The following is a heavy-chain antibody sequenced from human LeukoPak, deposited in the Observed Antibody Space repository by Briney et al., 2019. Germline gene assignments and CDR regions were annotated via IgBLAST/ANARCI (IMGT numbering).Heavy chain of an antibody. Sequence: GGSLRLSCAASGFTFSTYVMNWFRLAPGKGLEWVSTISVGAEYIFYADSVKGRFTISRDDSNNALYLQMHSLRAEDTALYYCASGPPFLKYFEYWGQGTLVTVSS. CDR3: ASGPPFLKYFEY. D-gene: IGHD3-3*01. CDR1: GFTFSTYV. V-gene: IGHV3-23*01. CDR2: ISVGAEYI. J-gene: IGHJ4*02.